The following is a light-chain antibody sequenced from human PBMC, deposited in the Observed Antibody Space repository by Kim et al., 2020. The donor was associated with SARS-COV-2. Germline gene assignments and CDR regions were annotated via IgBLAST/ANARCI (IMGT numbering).Light chain of an antibody. CDR2: DAS. V-gene: IGKV1-33*01. Sequence: DIQMTQSPSSLSASVGDRVTITCQASQDISNYLNWYQQKPGKAPKLLIYDASNLETGVPSRFSGSGSGTDFTFTISSLQPEDIATYYCQQYDNLPFNFGPGTKMDIK. CDR3: QQYDNLPFN. CDR1: QDISNY. J-gene: IGKJ3*01.